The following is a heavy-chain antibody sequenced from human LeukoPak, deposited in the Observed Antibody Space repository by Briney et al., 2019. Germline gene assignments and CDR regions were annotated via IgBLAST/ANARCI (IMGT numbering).Heavy chain of an antibody. Sequence: GGSLRLSCAASGFTFSSYDMHWVRQATGKGLEWVSAIGTAGDTYYPGSVKGRFTISRENAKNSLYLQMNSLRAGDTAVYYCARHLRGGYDNHNYYYGMDVWGQGTTVTVSS. V-gene: IGHV3-13*01. J-gene: IGHJ6*02. CDR3: ARHLRGGYDNHNYYYGMDV. CDR2: IGTAGDT. D-gene: IGHD5-12*01. CDR1: GFTFSSYD.